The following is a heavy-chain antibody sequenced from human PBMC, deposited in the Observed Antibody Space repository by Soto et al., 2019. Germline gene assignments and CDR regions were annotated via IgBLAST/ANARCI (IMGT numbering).Heavy chain of an antibody. J-gene: IGHJ6*02. CDR3: ARHAAASIIRTCYYGMDV. CDR2: IDPSDSYT. Sequence: GESLKISCKGSGYSFTSYWISWVRQMPGKGLEWMGRIDPSDSYTNYSPSFQGHVTISADKSISTAYLQWSSLKASDTAMYYCARHAAASIIRTCYYGMDVWGQGTTVTVSS. V-gene: IGHV5-10-1*01. CDR1: GYSFTSYW. D-gene: IGHD3-10*01.